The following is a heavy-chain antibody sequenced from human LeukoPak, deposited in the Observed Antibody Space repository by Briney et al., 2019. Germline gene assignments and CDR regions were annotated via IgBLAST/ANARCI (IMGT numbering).Heavy chain of an antibody. CDR2: ISANNGKT. CDR3: ARVEKPDSGSGSYPY. Sequence: ASVKVSCKASGYTFTRYGISWVRQAPGQGLEWMGWISANNGKTNYAQKFQGRVTMTRDTSTNTVSMELRSLKSDDTAVYYCARVEKPDSGSGSYPYWGQGTLVTVSS. V-gene: IGHV1-18*01. J-gene: IGHJ4*02. CDR1: GYTFTRYG. D-gene: IGHD1-26*01.